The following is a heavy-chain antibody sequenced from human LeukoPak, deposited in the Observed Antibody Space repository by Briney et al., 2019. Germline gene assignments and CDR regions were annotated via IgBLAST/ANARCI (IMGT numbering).Heavy chain of an antibody. CDR1: GFTFSGYE. D-gene: IGHD3-10*01. CDR3: AGGPLGRFGELLSFDY. J-gene: IGHJ4*02. CDR2: ISSSGSTI. Sequence: GGSLRLSCAASGFTFSGYEMNWVRQAPGKGLEWVSYISSSGSTIHYADSVKGRFTISRDNAKNSLYLQMNSLRAEDTAVYYCAGGPLGRFGELLSFDYWGQGTLVTVSS. V-gene: IGHV3-48*03.